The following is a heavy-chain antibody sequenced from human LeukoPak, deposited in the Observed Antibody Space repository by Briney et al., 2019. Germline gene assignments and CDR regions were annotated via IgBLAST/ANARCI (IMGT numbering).Heavy chain of an antibody. V-gene: IGHV3-30*18. CDR3: PKDQADCSSASCYERGFDY. D-gene: IGHD2-2*01. CDR1: GFTFSSYG. J-gene: IGHJ4*02. Sequence: GGSLRLSCAASGFTFSSYGMHWVRQAPGKGLEWVAVISYDGSNKYYADSVKGRFTISRDNSKNTLYLQMNSLRAEDTAVYYCPKDQADCSSASCYERGFDYWGQGILVTVSS. CDR2: ISYDGSNK.